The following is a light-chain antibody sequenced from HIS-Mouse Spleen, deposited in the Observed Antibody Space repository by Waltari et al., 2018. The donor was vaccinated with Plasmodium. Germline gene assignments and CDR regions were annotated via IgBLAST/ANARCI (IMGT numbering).Light chain of an antibody. CDR2: NDS. CDR1: ALPNQY. Sequence: SYELTQPPSVSVSPGQTARITCPGDALPNQYAYCYQQKPGQAPVLVIYNDSERPSGIPERFSGSSSGTTVTLTISGVQAEDEADYYCQSADSSGTYRVFGGGTKLTVL. CDR3: QSADSSGTYRV. J-gene: IGLJ2*01. V-gene: IGLV3-25*03.